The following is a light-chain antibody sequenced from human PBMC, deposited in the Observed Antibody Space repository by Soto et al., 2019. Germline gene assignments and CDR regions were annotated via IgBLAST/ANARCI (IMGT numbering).Light chain of an antibody. J-gene: IGKJ3*01. CDR3: QQHNNYSPT. V-gene: IGKV1-5*01. CDR1: QSISNW. Sequence: DIQMTQSPSTLSASVGDRVTITCRASQSISNWLAWYQQKPGKAPKLLIYDASSLESGVPSRFSGSGSGTEFTLTISSLQPDDFASYYCQQHNNYSPTFGPGTKVDIK. CDR2: DAS.